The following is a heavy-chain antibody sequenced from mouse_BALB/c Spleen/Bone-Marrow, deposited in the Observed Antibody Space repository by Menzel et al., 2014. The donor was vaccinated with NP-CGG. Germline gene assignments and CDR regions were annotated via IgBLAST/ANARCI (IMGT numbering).Heavy chain of an antibody. Sequence: QVQLQQPGPELVRPGVSVKISCKGSGYTFTDYAMHWVKQSHAKSLEWIGVISTYSGNTNYNQKFKGKATMTVGKSSSTAYMELARLASEDSAIYYCARGIYYDSTWFAYWGQGTLVTVSA. D-gene: IGHD2-4*01. CDR1: GYTFTDYA. CDR3: ARGIYYDSTWFAY. V-gene: IGHV1-67*01. CDR2: ISTYSGNT. J-gene: IGHJ3*01.